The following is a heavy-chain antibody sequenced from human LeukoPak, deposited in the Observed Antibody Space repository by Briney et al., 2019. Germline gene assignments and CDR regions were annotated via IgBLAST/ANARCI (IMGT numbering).Heavy chain of an antibody. CDR3: ASSLADMDPNVFDY. J-gene: IGHJ4*02. Sequence: PSETLSLTCTVSGCSISSYYWSWIRQPPGKGLEWIGYIYYSGSTNYNPSLKSRVTISVDTSKNQFSLKLSSVTAADTAVYYCASSLADMDPNVFDYWGQGTLVTVSS. CDR1: GCSISSYY. D-gene: IGHD3-9*01. V-gene: IGHV4-59*13. CDR2: IYYSGST.